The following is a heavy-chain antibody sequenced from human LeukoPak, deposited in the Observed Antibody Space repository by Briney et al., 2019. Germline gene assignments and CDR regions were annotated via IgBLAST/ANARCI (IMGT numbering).Heavy chain of an antibody. D-gene: IGHD3-10*01. CDR1: GFTFSSYA. CDR3: AKGPGYYGSGDAFDI. CDR2: ISGSGGST. V-gene: IGHV3-23*01. Sequence: PGGSLRLSCAASGFTFSSYAMSWVRQAPGKGLEWVSAISGSGGSTYYADSAKGRFTISRDNSKNTLYLQMNSLRAEDTAVYYCAKGPGYYGSGDAFDIWGQGTMVTVSS. J-gene: IGHJ3*02.